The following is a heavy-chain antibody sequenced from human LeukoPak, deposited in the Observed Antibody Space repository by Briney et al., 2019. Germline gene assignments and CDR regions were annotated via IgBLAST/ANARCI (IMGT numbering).Heavy chain of an antibody. CDR2: IRYDGSNK. CDR3: AKDRSGPAEH. V-gene: IGHV3-30*02. Sequence: GGSPRLSCAAAGFTFSSYGMHWVRQAPGKGLGGVAFIRYDGSNKYYADSVKGRFTISRDNSKNTLYLQMNSLRDEDTAVYYCAKDRSGPAEHWGQGTLVTVSS. J-gene: IGHJ1*01. CDR1: GFTFSSYG.